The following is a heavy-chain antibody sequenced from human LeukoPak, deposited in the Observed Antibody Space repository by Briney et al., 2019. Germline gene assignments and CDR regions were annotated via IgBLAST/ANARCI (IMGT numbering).Heavy chain of an antibody. J-gene: IGHJ6*04. D-gene: IGHD6-13*01. CDR3: ARPTDSSSKDYYGMDV. CDR2: IIPIFGTA. CDR1: GGTFISYA. Sequence: ASVKVSCKASGGTFISYAISWVRQAPGQGLEWMGGIIPIFGTANYAQKFQGRVTITADESTSTAYMELSSLRSEDTAVYYCARPTDSSSKDYYGMDVWGKGTTVTVSS. V-gene: IGHV1-69*01.